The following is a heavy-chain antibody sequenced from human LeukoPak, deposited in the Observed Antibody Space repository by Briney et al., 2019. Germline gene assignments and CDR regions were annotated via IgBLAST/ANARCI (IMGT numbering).Heavy chain of an antibody. Sequence: GGSLRLSCAASGFPFSSYAMSWVRQAPGKGLEWVSAISGSGGSTYYADSVKGRFTISRDNSKNTLYLQMNSLRAEDTAVYYCARKMTTVTYGYYYYMDVWGKGITVTVSS. V-gene: IGHV3-23*01. CDR3: ARKMTTVTYGYYYYMDV. J-gene: IGHJ6*03. CDR1: GFPFSSYA. CDR2: ISGSGGST. D-gene: IGHD4-17*01.